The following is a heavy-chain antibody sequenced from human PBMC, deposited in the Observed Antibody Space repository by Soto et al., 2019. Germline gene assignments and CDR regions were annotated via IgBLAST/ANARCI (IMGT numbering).Heavy chain of an antibody. CDR2: IYHSGNT. Sequence: SETLSLTCAVSGDSISSGAWWSWVRQSPGKGLQWIGEIYHSGNTRNNPSLKSRVTMSVDKSNNQFSLNLMSVTAADTATYYCARVQDIVVVPAASSYGMDVWGQGTTVTVSS. V-gene: IGHV4-4*02. CDR1: GDSISSGAW. D-gene: IGHD2-2*01. CDR3: ARVQDIVVVPAASSYGMDV. J-gene: IGHJ6*02.